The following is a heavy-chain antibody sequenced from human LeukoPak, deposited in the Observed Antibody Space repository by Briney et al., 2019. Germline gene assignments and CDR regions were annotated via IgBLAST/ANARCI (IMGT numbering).Heavy chain of an antibody. V-gene: IGHV4-59*08. CDR1: GGSISSYY. Sequence: SETLSLTCTVSGGSISSYYWSWIRQPPGKGLEGIGYIYYSGSTNYNPSLKSRVTISVDTSKNQFSLKLSSVTAADTAVYYCARSPEYDFWSGSFDHWGQGTLVTVSS. J-gene: IGHJ4*02. CDR3: ARSPEYDFWSGSFDH. CDR2: IYYSGST. D-gene: IGHD3-3*01.